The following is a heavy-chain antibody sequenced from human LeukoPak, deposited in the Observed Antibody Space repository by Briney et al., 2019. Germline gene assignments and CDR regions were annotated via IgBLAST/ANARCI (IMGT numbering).Heavy chain of an antibody. V-gene: IGHV4-61*05. CDR2: IYYSGST. D-gene: IGHD1-26*01. CDR3: ALVGARPDAFDI. CDR1: GGSISSSTYY. Sequence: SQTLSLTCTVSGGSISSSTYYWGWIRQPPGKGLEWIGYIYYSGSTNYNPSLKSRVTISVDTSKNQFSLKLSSVTAADTAVYYCALVGARPDAFDIWGQGTMVTVSS. J-gene: IGHJ3*02.